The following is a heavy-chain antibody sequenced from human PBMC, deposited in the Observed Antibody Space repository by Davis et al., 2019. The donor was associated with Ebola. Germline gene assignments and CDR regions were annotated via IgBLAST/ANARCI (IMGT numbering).Heavy chain of an antibody. J-gene: IGHJ4*02. CDR1: GLNFYKYS. D-gene: IGHD4-11*01. V-gene: IGHV3-21*01. CDR3: ARIPRDYSFCG. Sequence: GKSLKISCAAPGLNFYKYSLGWVRQAPGKGLQWVSGISSSGGDTYYADSVKGRFTISRDNAKNSLYLQMDSLRAEDTAVYFCARIPRDYSFCGWGQGTLVTVSS. CDR2: ISSSGGDT.